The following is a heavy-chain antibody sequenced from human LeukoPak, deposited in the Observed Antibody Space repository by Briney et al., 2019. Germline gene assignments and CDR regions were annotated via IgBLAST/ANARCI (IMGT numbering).Heavy chain of an antibody. CDR2: MNPNSGNT. Sequence: GAPVKVSCKASGYTFTSYDINWVRQATGQGLEWMGWMNPNSGNTGYAQKFQGRVTITRNTSISTAYMELSSLRSEDTAVYYCARGPGGYDYGGNSGSYYYYYMDVWGKGTTVTVSS. CDR3: ARGPGGYDYGGNSGSYYYYYMDV. CDR1: GYTFTSYD. J-gene: IGHJ6*03. V-gene: IGHV1-8*03. D-gene: IGHD4-23*01.